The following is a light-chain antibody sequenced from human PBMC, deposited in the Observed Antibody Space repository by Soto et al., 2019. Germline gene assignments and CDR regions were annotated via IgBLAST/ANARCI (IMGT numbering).Light chain of an antibody. Sequence: EIVLTQSPGTLSLSPGERATLSCRASQSVSSSYLAWYQQKPGQAPSLLIYGASRRATGIPDRFSGSGSGTDFTLTISRLEPEDFAVYYCQQYDSSPITFGQGNDWRL. CDR1: QSVSSSY. CDR2: GAS. J-gene: IGKJ5*01. V-gene: IGKV3-20*01. CDR3: QQYDSSPIT.